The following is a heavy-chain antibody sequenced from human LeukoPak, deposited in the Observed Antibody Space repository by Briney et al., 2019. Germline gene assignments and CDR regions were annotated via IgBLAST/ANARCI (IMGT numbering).Heavy chain of an antibody. V-gene: IGHV4-39*01. CDR3: ARPRSVAMAGGFDY. Sequence: SETLSLTCTVSGGSIGSSSYYWGWIRHPPGNGLEWIGSIYYSGTTYYNPSLKSRVTISVDTSKNQFSLKLSSVTAADTAVYYCARPRSVAMAGGFDYWGPGTLVTVSS. CDR2: IYYSGTT. D-gene: IGHD6-19*01. CDR1: GGSIGSSSYY. J-gene: IGHJ4*02.